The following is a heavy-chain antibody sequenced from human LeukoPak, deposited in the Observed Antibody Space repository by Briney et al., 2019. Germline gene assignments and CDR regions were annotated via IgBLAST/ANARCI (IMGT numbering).Heavy chain of an antibody. CDR3: AREASEYNYYGFDY. CDR2: ISYDGTKI. Sequence: GGSLRLSCAASGFTFSSYPLHWVRQAPGKGLEWVTLISYDGTKIYYADSVKGRFTISRDNAKNSLYLQMNSLRAEDTAVYYCAREASEYNYYGFDYWGQGTLVTVSS. CDR1: GFTFSSYP. V-gene: IGHV3-30-3*01. J-gene: IGHJ4*02. D-gene: IGHD1-20*01.